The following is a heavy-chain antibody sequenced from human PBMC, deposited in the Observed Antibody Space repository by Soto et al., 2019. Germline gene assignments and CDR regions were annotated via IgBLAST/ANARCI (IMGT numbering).Heavy chain of an antibody. D-gene: IGHD6-19*01. CDR1: GFPFSSYS. V-gene: IGHV3-21*01. CDR2: ISSSSSYI. J-gene: IGHJ4*02. Sequence: GGSLRLSCAASGFPFSSYSMNLVRQSPGKGLEWVSSISSSSSYIYYADSVKGRFTISRDNAKNSLYLQMNRLRAEDTAVYYCERDNARGRYSSGWYNQPVDYWGQGTMVTVSS. CDR3: ERDNARGRYSSGWYNQPVDY.